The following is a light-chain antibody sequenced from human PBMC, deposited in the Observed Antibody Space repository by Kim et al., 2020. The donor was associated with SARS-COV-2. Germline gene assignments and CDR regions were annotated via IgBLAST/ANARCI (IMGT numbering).Light chain of an antibody. CDR3: QQYGGSRN. J-gene: IGKJ2*01. V-gene: IGKV3-20*01. Sequence: SLSTGERATLSCRASQSVNIDYLAWYQQKPGQAPRLLIYGASSRATGITDRFSGSGSGTDFTLTIARLEPEDFAVYYCQQYGGSRNFGQGTKLEI. CDR1: QSVNIDY. CDR2: GAS.